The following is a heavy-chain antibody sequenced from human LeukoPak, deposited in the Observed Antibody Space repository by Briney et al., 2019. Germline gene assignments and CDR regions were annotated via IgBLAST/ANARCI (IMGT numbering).Heavy chain of an antibody. Sequence: GGSLRLSCAASRFTFSSYGMHWVRQAPGKGLEWVAVISYDGSNKYYADSVKGRFTISRDNSKNTLYLQMNSLRAEDTAVYYCARDIDYYDSSGPSDYWGQGTLVTVSS. CDR2: ISYDGSNK. J-gene: IGHJ4*02. D-gene: IGHD3-22*01. CDR1: RFTFSSYG. V-gene: IGHV3-30*03. CDR3: ARDIDYYDSSGPSDY.